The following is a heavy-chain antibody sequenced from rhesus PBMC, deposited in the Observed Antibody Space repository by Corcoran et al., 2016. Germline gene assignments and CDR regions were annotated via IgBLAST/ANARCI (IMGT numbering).Heavy chain of an antibody. V-gene: IGHV4-173*01. CDR2: LSGSGGST. J-gene: IGHJ4*01. CDR3: ARDRGHCDSNTCWQGFDF. D-gene: IGHD2-2*01. CDR1: GGSISTNW. Sequence: QVQLQESGPGLVKPSETLSLTCAVSGGSISTNWWNWIRQPPGKGLEWIGRLSGSGGSTPYNPSLKSRVTISTDTSKNQFSLNLSPVTAADTSVYYCARDRGHCDSNTCWQGFDFWGQGVLVTVSS.